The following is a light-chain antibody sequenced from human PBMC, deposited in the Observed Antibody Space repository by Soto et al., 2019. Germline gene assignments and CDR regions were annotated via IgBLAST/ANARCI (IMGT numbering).Light chain of an antibody. CDR2: GAS. Sequence: EIVMTQSPVTLSVSPGERATLSCRASQCVSSSLAWYQQKPGQSPRLLIYGASTRATGVPARFSGSGSGTEFALTISSLQSADFAVYYCQQCSDWPLTFGGGTKVEIK. V-gene: IGKV3-15*01. CDR3: QQCSDWPLT. CDR1: QCVSSS. J-gene: IGKJ4*01.